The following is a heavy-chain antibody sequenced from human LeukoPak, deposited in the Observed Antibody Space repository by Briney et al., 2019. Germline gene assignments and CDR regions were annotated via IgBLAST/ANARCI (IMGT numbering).Heavy chain of an antibody. J-gene: IGHJ4*02. Sequence: GESLKISCKGSGYSFTSYWIGGVRQMPGKGLEWMGIIYPGDSDTRYSPSFQGQVTISADKSISTAYLQWSSLKASDTAMYYCARHFSPIAVAAKRGSLPLDYWGQGTLVTVSS. CDR3: ARHFSPIAVAAKRGSLPLDY. V-gene: IGHV5-51*01. CDR1: GYSFTSYW. CDR2: IYPGDSDT. D-gene: IGHD6-19*01.